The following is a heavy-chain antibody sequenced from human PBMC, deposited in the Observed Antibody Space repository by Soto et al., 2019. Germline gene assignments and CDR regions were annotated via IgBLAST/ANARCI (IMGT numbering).Heavy chain of an antibody. CDR2: MNPNSGNT. CDR1: GYTFTSYD. CDR3: ARYPDALRYFDWSWFNHYYYGMDV. D-gene: IGHD3-9*01. Sequence: GASVKVSCKASGYTFTSYDINWVRQATGQGLEWMGWMNPNSGNTGYAQKFQGRVTMTRNTSISTAYMELSSLRSEDTAVYYCARYPDALRYFDWSWFNHYYYGMDVWGQGTTVTVSS. J-gene: IGHJ6*02. V-gene: IGHV1-8*01.